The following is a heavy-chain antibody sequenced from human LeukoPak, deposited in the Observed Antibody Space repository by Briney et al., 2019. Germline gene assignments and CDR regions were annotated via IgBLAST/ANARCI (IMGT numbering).Heavy chain of an antibody. J-gene: IGHJ5*02. Sequence: PGGSLRLSCAASGFTFSSYGMSWVRQAPGKGLEWVSAISGSGGSTYYADSVKGRFTISRDNSKNTLYLQMNSLRAEDTAVYYCAKGRYCSSTSCYQVDWFDPWGQGTLVTVSS. CDR3: AKGRYCSSTSCYQVDWFDP. CDR2: ISGSGGST. CDR1: GFTFSSYG. V-gene: IGHV3-23*01. D-gene: IGHD2-2*01.